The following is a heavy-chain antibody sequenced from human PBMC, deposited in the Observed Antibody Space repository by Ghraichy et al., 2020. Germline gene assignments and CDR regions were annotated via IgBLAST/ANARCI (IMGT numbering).Heavy chain of an antibody. J-gene: IGHJ6*02. Sequence: LSLTCEASGFIFSGFWMHCVRQAPGKGLVWVSRIYSDGSGTIYADSVKGRFTISRDNAKNTLYLQMNTLRAEDTAVYYCARDRARGMDVWGQGTTVTVSS. CDR3: ARDRARGMDV. CDR1: GFIFSGFW. D-gene: IGHD3-10*01. V-gene: IGHV3-74*01. CDR2: IYSDGSGT.